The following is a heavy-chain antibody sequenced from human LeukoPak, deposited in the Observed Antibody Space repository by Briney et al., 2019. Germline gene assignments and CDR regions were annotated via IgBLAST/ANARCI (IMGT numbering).Heavy chain of an antibody. CDR1: GFTFSRYW. CDR2: INEDGSVR. D-gene: IGHD3-10*01. V-gene: IGHV3-7*02. J-gene: IGHJ4*02. Sequence: GGSLRLSCAASGFTFSRYWMSWVRQAPGKGLEWVGNINEDGSVRDSVVSVKGRFTISRDNAKYSLYLQMNSLRDEDTAVYYCVTDRGFFSFDYWGLGTLVTVSS. CDR3: VTDRGFFSFDY.